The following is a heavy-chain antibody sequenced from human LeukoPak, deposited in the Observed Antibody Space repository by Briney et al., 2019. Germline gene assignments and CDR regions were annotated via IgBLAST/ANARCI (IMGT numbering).Heavy chain of an antibody. Sequence: GGSLRLSCAASGFSLSRYDMHWVRQAPGKGLDWVAFIQYDGHDYYYADSVRGRFTISRDNSNNILSLQMNSLRAEDTTVYYCAREMTTPDDAFDIWGQGTMVTVSS. CDR3: AREMTTPDDAFDI. CDR1: GFSLSRYD. V-gene: IGHV3-30*02. CDR2: IQYDGHDY. J-gene: IGHJ3*02. D-gene: IGHD4-11*01.